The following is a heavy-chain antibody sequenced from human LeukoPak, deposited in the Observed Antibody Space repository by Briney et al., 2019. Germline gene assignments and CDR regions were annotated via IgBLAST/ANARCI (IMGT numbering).Heavy chain of an antibody. Sequence: GGSLRLSCAASGFTFSDYYMSWIRQAPGKGLEWVSYISSSGSTIYYADSVKGRFTISRDNAKNSLYLQMNSLRAEDTAVYYCAREREDSIVVVPAALDYWGRGTLVTVSS. CDR1: GFTFSDYY. CDR3: AREREDSIVVVPAALDY. V-gene: IGHV3-11*04. CDR2: ISSSGSTI. D-gene: IGHD2-2*01. J-gene: IGHJ4*02.